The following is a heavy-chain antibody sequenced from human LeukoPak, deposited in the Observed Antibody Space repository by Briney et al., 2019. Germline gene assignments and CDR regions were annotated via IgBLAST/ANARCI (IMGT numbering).Heavy chain of an antibody. J-gene: IGHJ4*02. CDR3: ARDPAPASTFDY. CDR1: GYTFTGYY. D-gene: IGHD2-2*01. CDR2: INPNSGGT. V-gene: IGHV1-2*06. Sequence: ASVKVSCKAPGYTFTGYYMHWVRQAPGQGLEWMGRINPNSGGTNYAQKFQGRVTMTRDTSISTAYMELSRLRSDDTAVYYCARDPAPASTFDYWGQGTLVTVSS.